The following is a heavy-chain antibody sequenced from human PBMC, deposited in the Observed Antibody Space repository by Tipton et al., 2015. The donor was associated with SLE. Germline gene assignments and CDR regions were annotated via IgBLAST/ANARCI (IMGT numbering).Heavy chain of an antibody. V-gene: IGHV4-34*01. CDR1: ADSISNYY. Sequence: TLSLTCNVSADSISNYYWTWIRQTPGKGLEWIGEINHTGRTNYIPSLKRRVSISIDTSKNQFSLRLRSVTAADTAVYYCARGAYCTGGVCHPLDVWGQGTAVSVSS. J-gene: IGHJ6*02. D-gene: IGHD2-8*02. CDR2: INHTGRT. CDR3: ARGAYCTGGVCHPLDV.